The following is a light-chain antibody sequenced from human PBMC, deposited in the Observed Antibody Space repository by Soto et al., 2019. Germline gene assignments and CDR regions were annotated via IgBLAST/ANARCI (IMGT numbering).Light chain of an antibody. CDR3: QQSYSMPYA. CDR1: KTSYNY. Sequence: IQITQCPSSLSDSAGDRSTITGRATKTSYNYLNWYKLKPGKAPQLXIXAASTFQTGVPSRFTGSGSGTDFTLTIISLQPEDYATYFCQQSYSMPYAFGPGTKVDIK. J-gene: IGKJ2*01. V-gene: IGKV1-39*01. CDR2: AAS.